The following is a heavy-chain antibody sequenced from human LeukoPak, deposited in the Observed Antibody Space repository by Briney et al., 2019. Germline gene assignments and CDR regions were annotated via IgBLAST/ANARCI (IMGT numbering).Heavy chain of an antibody. Sequence: GSLRLSCAASGFTVSSNYMSWIRQPPGKGLEWIGYIYYSGNTNYNPSLKSRVTISVDTSKNQFSLKLSSVTAADTAVYYCARHPGWELRNFDYWGQGTLVTVSS. D-gene: IGHD1-26*01. CDR1: GFTVSSNY. J-gene: IGHJ4*02. CDR3: ARHPGWELRNFDY. V-gene: IGHV4-59*08. CDR2: IYYSGNT.